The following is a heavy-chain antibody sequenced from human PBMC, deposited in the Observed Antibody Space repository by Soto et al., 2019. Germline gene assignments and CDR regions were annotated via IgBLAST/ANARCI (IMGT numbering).Heavy chain of an antibody. Sequence: QVQLQESGPGLVKPSQTLSLTCTVSGVSINSGGYYWSWIRQHPGKGLEWIGYIYYTGHTYHNPSLKSRVIMSLDTSKNQFSLKVSSVTAADTALYYCARGSQLERDALDIWGQGTMVTVSS. CDR1: GVSINSGGYY. V-gene: IGHV4-31*03. D-gene: IGHD1-1*01. J-gene: IGHJ3*02. CDR2: IYYTGHT. CDR3: ARGSQLERDALDI.